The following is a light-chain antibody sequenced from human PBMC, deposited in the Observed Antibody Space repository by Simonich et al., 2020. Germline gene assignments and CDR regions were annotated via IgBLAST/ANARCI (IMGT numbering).Light chain of an antibody. CDR2: GKN. J-gene: IGLJ2*01. CDR1: SPRSYY. Sequence: SSELTQDPAVSVALGQTVRITCQGDSPRSYYASWYQQKPGQAPVLVIYGKNNRPSGIPDRFSGSSSGNTASLPITVAPAEDEADYYCNSRDSSGNSVVFGGGTKLTVL. V-gene: IGLV3-19*01. CDR3: NSRDSSGNSVV.